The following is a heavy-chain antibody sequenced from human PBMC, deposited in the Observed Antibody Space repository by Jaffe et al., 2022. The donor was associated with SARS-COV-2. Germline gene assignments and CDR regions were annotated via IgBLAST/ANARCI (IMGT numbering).Heavy chain of an antibody. CDR1: GFSFSSYA. CDR2: VSSDGSNE. V-gene: IGHV3-30*04. D-gene: IGHD3-10*01. CDR3: ARDRFSYASGSSMDV. J-gene: IGHJ6*03. Sequence: QVQLVESGGGVVQPGRSLRLSCAASGFSFSSYAVHWVRQAPGKGLEWVAVVSSDGSNEDYADSVKGRFTISRDISKNTLYLQMNTLRPEDTAVYYCARDRFSYASGSSMDVWGTGTTVTVSS.